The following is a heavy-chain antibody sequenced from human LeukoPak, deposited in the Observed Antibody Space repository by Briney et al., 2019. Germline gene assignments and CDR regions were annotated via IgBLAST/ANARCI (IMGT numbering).Heavy chain of an antibody. Sequence: SETLSLTCSVSGGSMTNLYWAWIRQPPGKGLEWIGDIYDSGSTRYNTSLESRVTISVDTSKNQFSLKLSSVTAADTAVYYCAKGGSTNFYYGDVWGQGTTVTVSS. CDR3: AKGGSTNFYYGDV. V-gene: IGHV4-59*01. D-gene: IGHD2/OR15-2a*01. CDR2: IYDSGST. J-gene: IGHJ6*02. CDR1: GGSMTNLY.